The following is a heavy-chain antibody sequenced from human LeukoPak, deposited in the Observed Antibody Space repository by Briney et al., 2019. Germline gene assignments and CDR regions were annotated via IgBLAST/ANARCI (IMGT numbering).Heavy chain of an antibody. CDR2: IIPIFGTA. CDR1: GGTFSSYA. Sequence: SVKVSCKASGGTFSSYAISWLRQAPGQGLEWMGGIIPIFGTANYAQKFQGRVTITADESTSTAYMELSSLRSEDTAVYYCATENYDFWSGYYWGQGTLVTVSS. J-gene: IGHJ4*02. V-gene: IGHV1-69*01. D-gene: IGHD3-3*01. CDR3: ATENYDFWSGYY.